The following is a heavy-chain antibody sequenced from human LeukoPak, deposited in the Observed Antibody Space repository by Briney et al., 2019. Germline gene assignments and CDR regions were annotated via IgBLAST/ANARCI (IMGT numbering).Heavy chain of an antibody. D-gene: IGHD2-8*01. J-gene: IGHJ4*02. CDR3: ARRNVLMVYSIDY. CDR1: GGSISSSSYY. V-gene: IGHV4-39*01. Sequence: SETLSLTCTVSGGSISSSSYYWGWIRQPPGKGLEWIGSIYYSGSTYYNPSLKSRLTISVDTSKNQFSLKLSSVTAADTAVYYCARRNVLMVYSIDYWGQGTLVTVSS. CDR2: IYYSGST.